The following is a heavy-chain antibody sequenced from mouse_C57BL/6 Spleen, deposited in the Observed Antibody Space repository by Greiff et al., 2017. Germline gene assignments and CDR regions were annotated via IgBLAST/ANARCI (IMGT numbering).Heavy chain of an antibody. V-gene: IGHV7-3*01. D-gene: IGHD1-1*01. J-gene: IGHJ4*01. CDR1: GFTFTDYY. CDR3: ARSSTVAGAMDY. Sequence: EVQRVESGGGLVQPGGSLSLSCAASGFTFTDYYMSWVRQPPGKALEWLGFIRNKANGYTTEYSASVKGRFTISRDNSQSILYLQMNALRAEDSATYYCARSSTVAGAMDYWGQGTSVTVSS. CDR2: IRNKANGYTT.